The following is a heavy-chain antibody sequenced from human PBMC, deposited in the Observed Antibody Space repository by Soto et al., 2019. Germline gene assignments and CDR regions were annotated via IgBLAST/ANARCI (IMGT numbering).Heavy chain of an antibody. V-gene: IGHV3-13*05. Sequence: EVQLVESGGGLVQPGGSLRLSCEASGFTFRHYDMHWVRQGTGKGLEWVSGISAAGDPDYADSVEGRFTISRENAQNSFFLQMNSLRVGDTAVYYCARPDRDFYGLDVWGQGTKVIVSS. CDR3: ARPDRDFYGLDV. CDR2: ISAAGDP. CDR1: GFTFRHYD. J-gene: IGHJ6*02.